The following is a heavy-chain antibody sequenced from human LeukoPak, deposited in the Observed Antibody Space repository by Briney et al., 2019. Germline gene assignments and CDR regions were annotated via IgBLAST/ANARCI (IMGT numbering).Heavy chain of an antibody. CDR3: ARQGYCTSPSCYARGDDAFDI. D-gene: IGHD2-2*01. J-gene: IGHJ3*02. V-gene: IGHV1-18*01. Sequence: GASVKVSCKGSGYTFTNYGFSWVRQAPGQGLEWTAWINAYSGNTNYAQNFQGRLTMTTDTSTNTAYMELRSLRSDDTAVYYCARQGYCTSPSCYARGDDAFDIWGQGTMVTVSS. CDR1: GYTFTNYG. CDR2: INAYSGNT.